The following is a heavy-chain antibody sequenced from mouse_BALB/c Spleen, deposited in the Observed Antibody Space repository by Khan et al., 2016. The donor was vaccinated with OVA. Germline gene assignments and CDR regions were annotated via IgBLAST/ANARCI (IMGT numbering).Heavy chain of an antibody. D-gene: IGHD1-1*01. J-gene: IGHJ2*01. V-gene: IGHV5-17*02. CDR2: ISGDSNTI. Sequence: EVELVESGGDLGQPGGSRKLSCAASGFTFSSYGMHWVRKAPEKGLEWVAYISGDSNTIYYADTVKGRFTISRDNPRNTLFLQMTSLMSEDTAMYYCATSYFYGYYFDYWGRGTTLTVSS. CDR1: GFTFSSYG. CDR3: ATSYFYGYYFDY.